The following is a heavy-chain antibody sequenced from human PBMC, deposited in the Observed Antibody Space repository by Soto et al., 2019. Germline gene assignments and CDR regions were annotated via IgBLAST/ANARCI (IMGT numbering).Heavy chain of an antibody. CDR2: IFYTGTT. J-gene: IGHJ5*02. Sequence: PSETPYLTCSVSGGSMYFNGYYCGLIRQPPGKGLEWVGGIFYTGTTYYSPSLKDRVTISVDTSKNSFSLNLTSVTAADTAVYFCARLVVVAPVANAWGQGTLVTVSS. D-gene: IGHD2-2*01. CDR1: GGSMYFNGYY. V-gene: IGHV4-39*02. CDR3: ARLVVVAPVANA.